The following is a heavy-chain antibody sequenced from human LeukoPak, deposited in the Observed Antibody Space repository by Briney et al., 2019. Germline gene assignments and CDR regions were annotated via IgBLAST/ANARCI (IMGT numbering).Heavy chain of an antibody. CDR2: IYYSGNT. V-gene: IGHV4-59*01. Sequence: SETLSLTCTVSGGSISSYYWSWIRQSPGKGLEWIGLIYYSGNTKYNPSLKSRVTISVDTSKNQFSLKLSSVTAADTAVYYCAGSYCSSSSCYWLDAFDIWGQGTMVTVSS. CDR1: GGSISSYY. J-gene: IGHJ3*02. CDR3: AGSYCSSSSCYWLDAFDI. D-gene: IGHD2-2*01.